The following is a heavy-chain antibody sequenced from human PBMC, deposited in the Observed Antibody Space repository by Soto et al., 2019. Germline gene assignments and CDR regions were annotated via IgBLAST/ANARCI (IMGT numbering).Heavy chain of an antibody. CDR2: IIPILGIA. J-gene: IGHJ4*02. Sequence: QVQLVQSGAEVKKPGSSVKVSCKASGGTFSSYTISWVRQAPGQGLEWMGRIIPILGIANYAQKFQGRVTITADKSTSTAYMELSSLRSEDTAVYYCARGNYGDYGWCYVYYWGQGTLVTVSS. CDR3: ARGNYGDYGWCYVYY. D-gene: IGHD4-17*01. CDR1: GGTFSSYT. V-gene: IGHV1-69*02.